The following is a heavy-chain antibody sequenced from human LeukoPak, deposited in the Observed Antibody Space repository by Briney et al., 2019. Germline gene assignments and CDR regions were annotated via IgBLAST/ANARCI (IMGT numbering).Heavy chain of an antibody. J-gene: IGHJ4*02. CDR3: ARRYCSGGSCHPPDY. CDR1: GFTFSSYS. CDR2: ISSSSSYI. Sequence: KAGGSLILSCAASGFTFSSYSMNWVRQAPGKGLEWVSSISSSSSYIYYADSVKGRFTISRDNAKNSLYLQMNSLRAEDTAVYYCARRYCSGGSCHPPDYWGQGTLVTVSS. D-gene: IGHD2-15*01. V-gene: IGHV3-21*01.